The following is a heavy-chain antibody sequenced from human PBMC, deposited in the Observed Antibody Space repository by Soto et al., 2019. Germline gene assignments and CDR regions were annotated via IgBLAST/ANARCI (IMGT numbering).Heavy chain of an antibody. CDR1: GGSFDEYF. CDR3: ARRKDSSRYFYGMDV. V-gene: IGHV4-34*02. D-gene: IGHD6-13*01. Sequence: QVALQQWGAGLLKPSQTLSLTCGVSGGSFDEYFWTWIRLNPGQGLEWIGEVHHSGTSYYNPSLKSRLAVSVDTSKSQVSLTLTSVTAADTGVYYCARRKDSSRYFYGMDVWGQGTTVVVS. CDR2: VHHSGTS. J-gene: IGHJ6*02.